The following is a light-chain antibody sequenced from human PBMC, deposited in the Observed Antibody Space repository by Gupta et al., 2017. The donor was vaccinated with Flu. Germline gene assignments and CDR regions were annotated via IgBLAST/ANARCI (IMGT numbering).Light chain of an antibody. Sequence: QSALTQPRSVSGSPGQSVTISCTGTSIDVGGYKYVSWYQQHPGKAPKLMIYDVKKRPSGVPDRFSGSNSANTASLTISGLQAEDEADYYCCSYAGSYSYVFGTGTKVSVL. V-gene: IGLV2-11*01. CDR2: DVK. CDR1: SIDVGGYKY. J-gene: IGLJ1*01. CDR3: CSYAGSYSYV.